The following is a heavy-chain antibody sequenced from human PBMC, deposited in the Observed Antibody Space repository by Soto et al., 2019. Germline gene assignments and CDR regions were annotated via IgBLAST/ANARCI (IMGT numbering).Heavy chain of an antibody. Sequence: QVPLVQSGAEVKKPGASVKVSCKSSGYTFTSYGISWVRQAHGQGLEWIGWISAYNGNTNYAQKLQGRVTMTPDTSTSTAYMELRSLLSDDTAVYYCARARVRVYYESSGYYYYFDYWGQGTLLTVSS. J-gene: IGHJ4*02. CDR3: ARARVRVYYESSGYYYYFDY. CDR1: GYTFTSYG. V-gene: IGHV1-18*01. D-gene: IGHD3-22*01. CDR2: ISAYNGNT.